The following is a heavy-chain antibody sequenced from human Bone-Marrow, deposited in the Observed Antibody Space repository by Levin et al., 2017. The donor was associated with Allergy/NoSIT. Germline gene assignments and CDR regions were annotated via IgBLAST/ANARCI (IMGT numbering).Heavy chain of an antibody. V-gene: IGHV3-23*01. CDR1: GFSFSSYA. D-gene: IGHD2-15*01. J-gene: IGHJ4*02. CDR3: ARRLHGYCSGGGCYAQSDY. Sequence: TGESLKISCAASGFSFSSYAMSWVRQAPGKGLEWVSAISASGSTTYYPDSVKGRFTISRDSSKNTLYLQLNSLRAEDTAIYYCARRLHGYCSGGGCYAQSDYWGQGTQVTVSS. CDR2: ISASGSTT.